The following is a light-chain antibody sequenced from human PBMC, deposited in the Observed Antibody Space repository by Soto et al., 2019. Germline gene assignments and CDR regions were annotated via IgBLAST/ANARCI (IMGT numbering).Light chain of an antibody. CDR2: DVR. CDR3: SSYISRSTHVV. Sequence: QSALTQPASVSGSPGQSITISCSGNTSDVGGYNYVSWYQQQPGKAPKLMIYDVRNRFSGVSNRCSGSKSGNTASLTIPGLQAQDEADYHCSSYISRSTHVVFGGGTKLTVL. CDR1: TSDVGGYNY. V-gene: IGLV2-14*03. J-gene: IGLJ2*01.